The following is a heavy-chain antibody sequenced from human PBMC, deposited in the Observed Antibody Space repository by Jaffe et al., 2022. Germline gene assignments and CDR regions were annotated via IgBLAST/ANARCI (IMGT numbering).Heavy chain of an antibody. D-gene: IGHD3-10*01. Sequence: QVQLVQSGAEVKKPGASVKVSCKASGYTFTGYYMHWVRQAPGQGLEWMGRINPNSGGTNYAQKFQGRVTMTRDTSISTAYMELSRLRSDDTAVYYCAIGVIITEGWFIPATEIDYWGQGTLVTVSS. V-gene: IGHV1-2*06. CDR3: AIGVIITEGWFIPATEIDY. CDR1: GYTFTGYY. CDR2: INPNSGGT. J-gene: IGHJ4*02.